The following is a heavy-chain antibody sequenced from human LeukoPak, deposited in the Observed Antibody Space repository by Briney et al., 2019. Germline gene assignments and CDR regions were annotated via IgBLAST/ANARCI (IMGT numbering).Heavy chain of an antibody. V-gene: IGHV3-23*01. CDR1: GFTFSNYS. CDR3: AKVIREVDMSHDY. J-gene: IGHJ4*02. CDR2: IDYSGGST. D-gene: IGHD5-24*01. Sequence: GGSLRLSCAVSGFTFSNYSMSWVRQAPGKGLEWVSSIDYSGGSTYYADSVKGRFTISRDNSKNTLYLHMNSLRVEDTAVYYCAKVIREVDMSHDYWGQGALVTVPS.